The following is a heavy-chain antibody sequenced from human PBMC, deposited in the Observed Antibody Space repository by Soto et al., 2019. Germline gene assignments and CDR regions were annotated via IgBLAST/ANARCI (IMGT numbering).Heavy chain of an antibody. J-gene: IGHJ4*02. CDR3: ATRRRDGYNDY. CDR2: IIPILGIA. Sequence: QVQLVQSGAEVKKPGSSVKVSCKASGGTFSSYTISWVRQAPGQGLEWMGRIIPILGIANYAQKFQGRVTITADKSTSTASMELSSLSSEDTAVYYCATRRRDGYNDYWGQGTLVTVSS. V-gene: IGHV1-69*02. CDR1: GGTFSSYT. D-gene: IGHD5-12*01.